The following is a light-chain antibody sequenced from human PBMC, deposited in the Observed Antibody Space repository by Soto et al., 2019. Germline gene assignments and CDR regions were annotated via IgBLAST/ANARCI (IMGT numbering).Light chain of an antibody. Sequence: QSALTQPASVSGSLGQSITISCTGTTTDIGNYNYVSWYQQSPGKAPKLLIYEVSNRPSGVSSRFSGSKSGNTASLTISGLRADDEADYYCNSYTNSGSFVFGTETKLTVL. CDR1: TTDIGNYNY. J-gene: IGLJ1*01. CDR3: NSYTNSGSFV. CDR2: EVS. V-gene: IGLV2-14*01.